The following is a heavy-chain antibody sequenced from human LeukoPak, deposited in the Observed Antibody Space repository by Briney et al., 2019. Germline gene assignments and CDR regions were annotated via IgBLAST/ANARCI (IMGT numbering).Heavy chain of an antibody. J-gene: IGHJ4*02. CDR1: GDSINPYY. CDR3: AGTTGRYFEY. CDR2: IFYRGST. Sequence: PSETLSLTXTVSGDSINPYYWSWIRQPPGEGLEWIGYIFYRGSTNYNAALKSRVAISLDTSKNQFSLKLNSVSAADTAVYYCAGTTGRYFEYWGQGILVTVSS. D-gene: IGHD1-26*01. V-gene: IGHV4-59*01.